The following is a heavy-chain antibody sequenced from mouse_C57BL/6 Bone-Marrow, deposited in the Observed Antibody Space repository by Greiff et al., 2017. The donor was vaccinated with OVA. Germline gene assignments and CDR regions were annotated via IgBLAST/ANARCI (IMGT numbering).Heavy chain of an antibody. J-gene: IGHJ3*01. D-gene: IGHD1-1*01. CDR3: ARTYYYGSSSFAY. Sequence: QVQLQQSGPGLVQPSQSLSITCTVSGFSLTSYGVHWVRQSPGKGLEWLGVIWSGGSTDYNAAFISRLSISKDNSKSQVFFKMNSLQADDTAIYYCARTYYYGSSSFAYWGQGTLVTVSA. CDR1: GFSLTSYG. CDR2: IWSGGST. V-gene: IGHV2-2*01.